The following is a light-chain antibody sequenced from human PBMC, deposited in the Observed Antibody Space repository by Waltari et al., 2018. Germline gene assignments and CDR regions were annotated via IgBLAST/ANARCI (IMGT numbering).Light chain of an antibody. J-gene: IGKJ4*01. Sequence: CRASQIGTNISLTGYQQKLGQAPRLLIFGTSSRATGIPDRFSGSGSGTDITLTISRLEPEDFAVYYCQQYDGEVVTFGGGTKVEI. CDR2: GTS. CDR3: QQYDGEVVT. V-gene: IGKV3-20*01. CDR1: QIGTNIS.